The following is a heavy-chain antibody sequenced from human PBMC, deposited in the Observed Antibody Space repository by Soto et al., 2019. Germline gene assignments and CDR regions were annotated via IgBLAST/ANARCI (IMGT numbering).Heavy chain of an antibody. CDR3: AIIKVQLENAVRPAVGWFDA. V-gene: IGHV4-34*01. Sequence: SETLSLTCAVYGGSFSGYYWSWIRQPPGKGLEWIGEINHSGSTNYNPSLKSRVTISVDTSKNQFSLKLSFVTAADTAEYYCAIIKVQLENAVRPAVGWFDAWGQGTLVTVSS. CDR1: GGSFSGYY. J-gene: IGHJ5*02. CDR2: INHSGST. D-gene: IGHD1-1*01.